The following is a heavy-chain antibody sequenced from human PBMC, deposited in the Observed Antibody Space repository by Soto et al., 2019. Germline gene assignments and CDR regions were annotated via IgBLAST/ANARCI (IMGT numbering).Heavy chain of an antibody. Sequence: QVQLQESGPGLVRPSETLSLTCTVSAGSISSNYWNWIRQAPGKGLEWIGLIHHSGSTNYNPSLKSRGTISLDTSKNQPSLTLSSVTAADTAVYYCTIGAGWTTDYWGQGTLVTVSS. CDR1: AGSISSNY. J-gene: IGHJ4*02. D-gene: IGHD6-19*01. CDR2: IHHSGST. CDR3: TIGAGWTTDY. V-gene: IGHV4-59*01.